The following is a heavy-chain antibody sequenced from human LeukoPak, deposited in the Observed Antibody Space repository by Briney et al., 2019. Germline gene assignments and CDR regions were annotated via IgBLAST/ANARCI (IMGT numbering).Heavy chain of an antibody. D-gene: IGHD5-18*01. V-gene: IGHV1-69*06. Sequence: ASVKVSCKASGGTFSSYAISWVRQAPGQGLEWTGGIIPIFGTANYAQKFQGRVTITADKSTSTAYMELSSLRSEDTAVYYCATPRFFDTAMVTTFDYWGQGTLVTVSS. CDR2: IIPIFGTA. CDR3: ATPRFFDTAMVTTFDY. J-gene: IGHJ4*02. CDR1: GGTFSSYA.